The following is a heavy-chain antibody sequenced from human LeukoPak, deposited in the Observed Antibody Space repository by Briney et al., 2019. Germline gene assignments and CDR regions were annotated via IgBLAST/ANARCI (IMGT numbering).Heavy chain of an antibody. CDR3: AKEPRYEYYYYYYMDV. Sequence: EGSLRLSCAASGFTFSSYAMSWVRQAPGKGLEWVSAISGSGGSTYYADSVKGRFTISRDNSKNTLYLQMNSLRAEDTAVYYCAKEPRYEYYYYYYMDVWGKGTTVTVSS. CDR1: GFTFSSYA. J-gene: IGHJ6*03. CDR2: ISGSGGST. V-gene: IGHV3-23*01. D-gene: IGHD3-9*01.